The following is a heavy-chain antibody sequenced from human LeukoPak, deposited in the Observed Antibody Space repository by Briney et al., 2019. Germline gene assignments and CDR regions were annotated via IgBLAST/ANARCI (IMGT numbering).Heavy chain of an antibody. CDR1: GGSFSGYY. D-gene: IGHD5-18*01. CDR2: INHDGST. CDR3: ARGRGYNAFDI. Sequence: SETLSLTCAVYGGSFSGYYWSWIRQPPGKGLEWIGGINHDGSTNYNPSLKSRVTISVDTSKNQFSLRLSSVTAADTAVYSCARGRGYNAFDIWGQGTMVTVSS. V-gene: IGHV4-34*01. J-gene: IGHJ3*02.